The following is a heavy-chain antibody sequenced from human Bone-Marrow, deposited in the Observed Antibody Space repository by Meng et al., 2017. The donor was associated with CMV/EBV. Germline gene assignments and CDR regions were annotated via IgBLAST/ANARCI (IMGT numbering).Heavy chain of an antibody. CDR2: ISGSGGST. D-gene: IGHD3-22*01. V-gene: IGHV3-23*01. CDR3: ARVRPPALISGYYPY. Sequence: GGSLRLSCAASGFTFSSYAMSWVRQAPGKGLEWVSAISGSGGSTYYADSVKGRFTISRDNSKNTLYLQMNSLRAEDTAVYYCARVRPPALISGYYPYWGQGTLVTVSS. CDR1: GFTFSSYA. J-gene: IGHJ4*02.